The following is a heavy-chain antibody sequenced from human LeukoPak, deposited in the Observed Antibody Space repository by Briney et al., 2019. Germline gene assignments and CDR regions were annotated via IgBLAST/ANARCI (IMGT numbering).Heavy chain of an antibody. J-gene: IGHJ4*02. V-gene: IGHV1-8*01. CDR3: ARDIVPSYSGYDRTLPDY. CDR2: MNPNSGNT. CDR1: GYTFTSYD. Sequence: ASVKVSCKASGYTFTSYDINWVRQATGQGLEWMGWMNPNSGNTGYAQKFQGRVTMTRDTSTSTVYMELSSLRSEDTAVYYCARDIVPSYSGYDRTLPDYWGQGTLVTVSS. D-gene: IGHD5-12*01.